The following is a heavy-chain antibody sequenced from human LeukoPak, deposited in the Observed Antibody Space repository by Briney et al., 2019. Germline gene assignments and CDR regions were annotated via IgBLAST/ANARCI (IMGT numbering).Heavy chain of an antibody. CDR2: ISGSGGRT. Sequence: GGSLRLSCAASGFTFSNSGMSWVRQAPGKGLEWVSAISGSGGRTYYADSVRGRFTISIDNSKNTLYLQMNSLRAGDTAIYYCAKDEGRLSVAAPKDAFDIWGQGTMVTVSS. J-gene: IGHJ3*02. D-gene: IGHD6-6*01. CDR3: AKDEGRLSVAAPKDAFDI. CDR1: GFTFSNSG. V-gene: IGHV3-23*01.